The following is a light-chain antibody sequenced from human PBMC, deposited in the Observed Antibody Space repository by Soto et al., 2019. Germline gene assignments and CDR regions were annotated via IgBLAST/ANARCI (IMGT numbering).Light chain of an antibody. CDR2: GAS. Sequence: EIVKTQSPATLSVFPGERTTLSSRASQSVCSNLAWYQQKPGQAPRLLIYGASTRATGIPARFSGSRSGTEFTLTISSLQSEDFAVYYCQQYNNWPLYTFGQGTKLEIK. CDR1: QSVCSN. V-gene: IGKV3-15*01. J-gene: IGKJ2*01. CDR3: QQYNNWPLYT.